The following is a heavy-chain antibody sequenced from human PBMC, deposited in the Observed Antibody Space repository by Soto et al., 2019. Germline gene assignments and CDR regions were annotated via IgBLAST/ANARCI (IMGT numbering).Heavy chain of an antibody. D-gene: IGHD6-6*01. V-gene: IGHV3-23*01. J-gene: IGHJ4*02. CDR1: GFTFNHYG. Sequence: EQLLASGGGLVQPGGSLTLSCAASGFTFNHYGMAWVRQAPGKGLEWVSVISGSGGTTYYADSVKGRFTISRDNSKSTVYLQMNSLRVEDTALYSCAKVIVLGASTIEFWGPGTLVTVSS. CDR3: AKVIVLGASTIEF. CDR2: ISGSGGTT.